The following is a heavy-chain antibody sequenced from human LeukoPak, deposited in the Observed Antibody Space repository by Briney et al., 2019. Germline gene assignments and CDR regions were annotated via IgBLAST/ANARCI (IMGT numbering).Heavy chain of an antibody. CDR1: GFTFSNAW. Sequence: GSLRLSCAASGFTFSNAWMSWVRQAPGKGLEWVGNIFYSGSTYYSPSLKSRVTISVDTSKNQFSLKLSSVTAADTAVYYCACLTTADAFDIWGQGTMVTVSS. CDR2: IFYSGST. CDR3: ACLTTADAFDI. D-gene: IGHD3-22*01. J-gene: IGHJ3*02. V-gene: IGHV4-59*01.